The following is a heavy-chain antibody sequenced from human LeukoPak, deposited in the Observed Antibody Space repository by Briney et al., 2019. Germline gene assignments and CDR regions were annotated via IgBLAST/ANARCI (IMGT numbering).Heavy chain of an antibody. CDR3: ARQTGSGLFILP. J-gene: IGHJ4*02. V-gene: IGHV4-39*01. CDR2: IYYTGNT. CDR1: GVSISSSNSY. D-gene: IGHD3/OR15-3a*01. Sequence: SSETLSLTCTVSGVSISSSNSYWGWIRQPPGKGLEWIGSIYYTGNTYYNASLKSRVTISIDTSKNQISLRLTSVTATDTAVYYCARQTGSGLFILPGGQGTLVTVSS.